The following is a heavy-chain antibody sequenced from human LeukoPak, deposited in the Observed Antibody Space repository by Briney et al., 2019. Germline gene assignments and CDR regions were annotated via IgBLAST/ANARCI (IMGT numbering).Heavy chain of an antibody. Sequence: SETLSLTCTVSGGSISSYYWSWIRQPPGKGLEWIGYIYYSGSTNYNPSLKSRVTISVDTSKNQFSLKLSSVTAADTAVYYCARDLYGEINWFDPWGQGTLVTVSS. D-gene: IGHD4-17*01. V-gene: IGHV4-59*01. CDR2: IYYSGST. CDR1: GGSISSYY. CDR3: ARDLYGEINWFDP. J-gene: IGHJ5*02.